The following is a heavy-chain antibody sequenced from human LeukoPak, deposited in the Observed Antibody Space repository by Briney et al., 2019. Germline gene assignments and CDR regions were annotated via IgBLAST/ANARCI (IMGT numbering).Heavy chain of an antibody. CDR2: IKQDGSEK. CDR3: ARDTAAYYDFWSGLYSPGYYYYMDV. V-gene: IGHV3-7*01. Sequence: GGSLRLSCAASGFTFSSYWMSWVRQAPGKGLEWVANIKQDGSEKYYVDSVKGRFTISRDNAKNSLYLQMNSLRAEHTAVYYCARDTAAYYDFWSGLYSPGYYYYMDVWRKGTTVTVSS. J-gene: IGHJ6*03. D-gene: IGHD3-3*01. CDR1: GFTFSSYW.